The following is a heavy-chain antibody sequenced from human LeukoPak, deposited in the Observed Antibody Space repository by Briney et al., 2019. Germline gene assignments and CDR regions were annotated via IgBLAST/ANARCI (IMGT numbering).Heavy chain of an antibody. CDR3: AREVRDVVAVPAAS. CDR2: VYHTGST. J-gene: IGHJ4*02. CDR1: GGSMSTDSFY. D-gene: IGHD2-2*01. Sequence: SETLSLTCTVSGGSMSTDSFYWGWIRQPPGRGLEWIGTVYHTGSTYFNPALKSRLTLSVDPSKSQFSLNLSSVTAADTAVYYCAREVRDVVAVPAASWGQGTLVTVSS. V-gene: IGHV4-39*02.